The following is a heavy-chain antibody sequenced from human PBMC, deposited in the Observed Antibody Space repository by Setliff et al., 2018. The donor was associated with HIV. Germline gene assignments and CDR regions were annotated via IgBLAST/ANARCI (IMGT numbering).Heavy chain of an antibody. CDR3: ARRTFGSGRIDP. J-gene: IGHJ5*02. CDR1: GGSISSSSYY. V-gene: IGHV4-39*07. D-gene: IGHD3-16*01. CDR2: IYYSGSG. Sequence: PSETLSLTCTVSGGSISSSSYYWGWIRQPPGKGLEWIGSIYYSGSGYYNPSLKSRLTISIDTSKNQFSLKLNSVTATDTAVYYCARRTFGSGRIDPWGQGTLVTVSS.